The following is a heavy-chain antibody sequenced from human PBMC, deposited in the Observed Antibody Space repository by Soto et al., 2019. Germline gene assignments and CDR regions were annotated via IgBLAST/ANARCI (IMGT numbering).Heavy chain of an antibody. CDR1: GFTFSSYS. CDR3: ARDSGRGGADDY. CDR2: IGKSSSPI. J-gene: IGHJ4*02. V-gene: IGHV3-48*02. D-gene: IGHD1-26*01. Sequence: EVQLVESGGGLVQPGGSLRLSCAASGFTFSSYSMTWVRQAPGKGLEWVSYIGKSSSPIFYADSVRGRFFISRDNAKNSLYLQMHSLRDVDTAVYYCARDSGRGGADDYWGQGTLVTVSS.